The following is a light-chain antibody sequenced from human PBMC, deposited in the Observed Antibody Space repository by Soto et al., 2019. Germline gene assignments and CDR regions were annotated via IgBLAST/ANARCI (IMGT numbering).Light chain of an antibody. CDR1: SSDVGGYNY. CDR2: DVS. Sequence: QSVLNQPASVSGCPGQSIAISCTGTSSDVGGYNYVSWYQQHPGKAPKLMIYDVSNRPSGVSNRFSGSKSGNTASLTISGLQAEDEADYYCSSYTSSSTFYVFGTGTKVTVL. J-gene: IGLJ1*01. CDR3: SSYTSSSTFYV. V-gene: IGLV2-14*01.